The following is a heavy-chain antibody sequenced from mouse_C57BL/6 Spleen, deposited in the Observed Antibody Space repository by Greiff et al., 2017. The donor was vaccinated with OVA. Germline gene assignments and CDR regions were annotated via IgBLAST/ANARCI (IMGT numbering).Heavy chain of an antibody. CDR1: GFTFSDYG. J-gene: IGHJ4*01. V-gene: IGHV5-17*01. CDR2: ISSGSSTI. Sequence: DVHLVESGGGLVKPGGSLKLSCAASGFTFSDYGMHWVRQAPEKGLEWVAYISSGSSTIYYADTVKGRFTISRDNAKNTLFLQMTSLRSEDTAMYYCAREDGSKNAMDYWGQGTSVTVSS. D-gene: IGHD1-1*01. CDR3: AREDGSKNAMDY.